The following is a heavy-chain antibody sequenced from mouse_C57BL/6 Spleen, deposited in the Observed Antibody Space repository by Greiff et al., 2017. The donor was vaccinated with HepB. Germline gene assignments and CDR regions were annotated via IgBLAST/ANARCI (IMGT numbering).Heavy chain of an antibody. Sequence: VQLQQPGAELVRPGTSVKLSCKASGYTFTSYWMHWVKQRPGQGLEWIGVIDPSDSYTNYNQKFKGKATLTVDTSSSTAYMQLSSLTSEDSAVYYCARVYGNPYYAMDYWGQGTSVTVSS. CDR1: GYTFTSYW. V-gene: IGHV1-59*01. J-gene: IGHJ4*01. CDR3: ARVYGNPYYAMDY. D-gene: IGHD2-1*01. CDR2: IDPSDSYT.